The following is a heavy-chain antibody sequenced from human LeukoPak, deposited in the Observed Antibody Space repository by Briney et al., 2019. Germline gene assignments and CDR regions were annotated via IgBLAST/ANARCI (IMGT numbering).Heavy chain of an antibody. CDR3: ARGRGRYFDWLYFDY. CDR2: INHSGST. V-gene: IGHV4-34*01. D-gene: IGHD3-9*01. CDR1: GGSFSGYY. J-gene: IGHJ4*02. Sequence: SETLSLTCAVYGGSFSGYYWSRIRQPPGKGLEWIGEINHSGSTNYNPSLKSRVTISVDTSKNQFSLKLSSVTAADTAVYYCARGRGRYFDWLYFDYWGQGTLVTVSS.